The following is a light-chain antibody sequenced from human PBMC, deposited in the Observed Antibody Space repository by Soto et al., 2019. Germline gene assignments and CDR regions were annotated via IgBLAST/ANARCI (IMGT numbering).Light chain of an antibody. Sequence: QSVLTQPPSVSGAPGQRVTISCTGSSSNIGAGYDVHWYQQLPGTDPKLLIYGNSNRPSGVPDRFSGSKSGTSASLAITGLQDEDEADYYCQSYDSSLFWVFGGGTKLTVL. CDR2: GNS. CDR3: QSYDSSLFWV. V-gene: IGLV1-40*01. J-gene: IGLJ3*02. CDR1: SSNIGAGYD.